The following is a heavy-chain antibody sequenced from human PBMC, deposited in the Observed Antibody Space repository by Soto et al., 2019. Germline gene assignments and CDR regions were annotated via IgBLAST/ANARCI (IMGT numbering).Heavy chain of an antibody. D-gene: IGHD3-22*01. Sequence: QVQLQESGPGLVKPSQTLSLTCTVSGGSISSGGYYWSWIRQHPGKRLEWIGYIYYSGSTYYNPSLKSRVTISVDTSKNQFSLKLSSVTAADTAVYYCARDRGSGYYNTNWFDPWGQGTLVTVSS. CDR3: ARDRGSGYYNTNWFDP. J-gene: IGHJ5*02. V-gene: IGHV4-31*03. CDR1: GGSISSGGYY. CDR2: IYYSGST.